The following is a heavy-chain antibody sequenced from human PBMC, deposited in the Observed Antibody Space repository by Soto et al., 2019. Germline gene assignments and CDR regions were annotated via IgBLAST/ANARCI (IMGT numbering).Heavy chain of an antibody. Sequence: PGGSLRLSCAASGFTFSAYSLDWVRRAPGRGLEWVAYISSSGTIHYANSVKGRFTISRDNAKNSLYLQMDSLRDDDTAVYYCIHYGSGQKTRYYYYGMDVWGQGTTVTVSS. V-gene: IGHV3-48*02. CDR2: ISSSGTI. CDR1: GFTFSAYS. J-gene: IGHJ6*02. CDR3: IHYGSGQKTRYYYYGMDV. D-gene: IGHD3-10*01.